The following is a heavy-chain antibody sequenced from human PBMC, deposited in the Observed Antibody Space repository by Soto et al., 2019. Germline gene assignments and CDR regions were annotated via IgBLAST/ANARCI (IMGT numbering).Heavy chain of an antibody. J-gene: IGHJ4*02. V-gene: IGHV4-61*01. CDR1: GGSVSSGSYY. D-gene: IGHD1-1*01. CDR2: IYYSGST. Sequence: PSETLSLTCTVSGGSVSSGSYYWSWIRQPPGKGLEWIGYIYYSGSTNYNPSLKSRVTISVDTSKNQFSLKLSSVTAADTAVYYCAREKNAGFDYWGQGTLVTVS. CDR3: AREKNAGFDY.